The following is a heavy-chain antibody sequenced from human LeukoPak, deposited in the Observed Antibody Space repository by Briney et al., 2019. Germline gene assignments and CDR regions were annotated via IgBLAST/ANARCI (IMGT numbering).Heavy chain of an antibody. Sequence: PGGSLRLSCAASGFTFSGYWMHWVRQAPGKGLVWVSRINSDGSSTSYADSVKGRFTISRDNAKNTLYLQMNSLRAEDTAVYYCARWGLGKGNAFDIWGRGTMVTVSS. D-gene: IGHD3-16*01. CDR3: ARWGLGKGNAFDI. CDR2: INSDGSST. V-gene: IGHV3-74*01. J-gene: IGHJ3*02. CDR1: GFTFSGYW.